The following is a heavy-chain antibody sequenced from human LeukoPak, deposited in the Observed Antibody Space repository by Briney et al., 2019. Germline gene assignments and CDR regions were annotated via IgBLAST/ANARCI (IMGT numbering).Heavy chain of an antibody. CDR3: AKGSYYDSSGSFYFDY. V-gene: IGHV3-73*01. D-gene: IGHD3-22*01. CDR2: IRSKANNYAT. J-gene: IGHJ4*02. CDR1: GFTFSGSA. Sequence: GGSLRLSCVVSGFTFSGSAVHWVRQASGKGLEWVGRIRSKANNYATAYAASVKGRFTISRDNSKNTLYVQVNSLGTEDTAAYYCAKGSYYDSSGSFYFDYWGQGTLVTVSS.